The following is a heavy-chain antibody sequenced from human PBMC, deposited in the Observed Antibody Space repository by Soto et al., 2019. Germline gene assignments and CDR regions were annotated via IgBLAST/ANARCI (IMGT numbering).Heavy chain of an antibody. V-gene: IGHV4-39*01. CDR2: IYYSGST. Sequence: SETLSLTCTVSGGSISSSSYYWGWIRQPPGKGLEWIGSIYYSGSTYYNPSLKSRVPISVDTSKNQFSLKLSSVTAADTAVYYCARHIVVVPVQNYFQHWGQGTLVTVSS. D-gene: IGHD2-2*01. J-gene: IGHJ1*01. CDR3: ARHIVVVPVQNYFQH. CDR1: GGSISSSSYY.